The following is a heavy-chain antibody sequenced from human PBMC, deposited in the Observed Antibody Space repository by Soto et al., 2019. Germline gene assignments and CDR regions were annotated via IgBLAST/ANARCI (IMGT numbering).Heavy chain of an antibody. V-gene: IGHV1-18*04. D-gene: IGHD6-19*01. CDR3: ARGRIDIAVAGHYYFDY. CDR1: GYTFTSYG. J-gene: IGHJ4*02. CDR2: ISAYNGNT. Sequence: ASVKVSSKASGYTFTSYGISWVRQAPGQGLEWMGWISAYNGNTNYAQKLQGRVTMTTDTSTSTAYMELRSLRSDDTAVYYCARGRIDIAVAGHYYFDYWGQGTLVTVSS.